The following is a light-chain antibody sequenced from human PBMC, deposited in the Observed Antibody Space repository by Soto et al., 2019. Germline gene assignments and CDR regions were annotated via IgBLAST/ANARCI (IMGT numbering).Light chain of an antibody. CDR1: QGISNY. J-gene: IGKJ1*01. CDR3: QQYNSAPLT. CDR2: AAS. V-gene: IGKV1-27*01. Sequence: DIQMTHSPSSLSASVLYIVTITCRSSQGISNYLALYQQKPGKVPKLLIYAASTLQSGVPSRFSGSGSGTDFTLTISSLQPEDVATYYCQQYNSAPLTFGQGTKVDIK.